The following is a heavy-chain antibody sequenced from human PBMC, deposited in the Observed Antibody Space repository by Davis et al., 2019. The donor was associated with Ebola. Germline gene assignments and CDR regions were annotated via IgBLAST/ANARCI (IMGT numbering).Heavy chain of an antibody. D-gene: IGHD3-16*01. Sequence: GESLKISCAASGFTFSPYTMNWVRQAPGKGLEWVSSISPTSRYIYQAASVKGRFTISRDNAKNSLFLQMNRLRAEDTAVYFCATSESFFDYAAYFHYWGQGTLLTVS. J-gene: IGHJ4*02. CDR2: ISPTSRYI. V-gene: IGHV3-21*01. CDR1: GFTFSPYT. CDR3: ATSESFFDYAAYFHY.